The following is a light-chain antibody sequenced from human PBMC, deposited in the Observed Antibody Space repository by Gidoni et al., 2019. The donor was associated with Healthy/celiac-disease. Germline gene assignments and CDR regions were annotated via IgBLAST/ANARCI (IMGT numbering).Light chain of an antibody. V-gene: IGKV1-33*01. CDR2: DAS. CDR1: QDISNY. CDR3: QQYDNLPRFT. J-gene: IGKJ3*01. Sequence: DIQMTQSPSSLSASVGDRVNITCQASQDISNYFNWYQQKPGKAPKLLIYDASTLETGVPSRFSGSGSVTDFTFTISSLQPEDIATYYCQQYDNLPRFTFGPGTKVDIK.